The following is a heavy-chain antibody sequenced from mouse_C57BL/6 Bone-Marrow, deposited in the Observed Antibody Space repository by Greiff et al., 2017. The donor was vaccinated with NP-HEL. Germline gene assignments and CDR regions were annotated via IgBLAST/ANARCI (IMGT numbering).Heavy chain of an antibody. V-gene: IGHV5-4*01. CDR1: GFTFSSYA. CDR2: ISDGGSYT. Sequence: EVQGVESGGGLVKPGGSLKLSCAASGFTFSSYAMSWVRQTPEKRLEWVATISDGGSYTYYPDNVKGRFTISRDNAKNNLYLQMSHLKSEDTAMYYCAMTTVVAPYWYFDVWGTGTTVTVSS. CDR3: AMTTVVAPYWYFDV. D-gene: IGHD1-1*01. J-gene: IGHJ1*03.